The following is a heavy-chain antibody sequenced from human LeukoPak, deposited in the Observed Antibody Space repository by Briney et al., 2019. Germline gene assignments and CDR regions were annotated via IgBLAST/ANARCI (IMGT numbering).Heavy chain of an antibody. D-gene: IGHD3-3*01. CDR3: ARTRPAYYDFWSGLNAFDI. J-gene: IGHJ3*02. CDR2: ISAYNGNT. Sequence: ASVKVSCKASGYTFTSYGISWVRQAPGQGLEWMGWISAYNGNTNYAQKLQGRATMTTDTSTSTAYMELRSLRSDDTAVYYCARTRPAYYDFWSGLNAFDIWGQGTMVTVSS. CDR1: GYTFTSYG. V-gene: IGHV1-18*01.